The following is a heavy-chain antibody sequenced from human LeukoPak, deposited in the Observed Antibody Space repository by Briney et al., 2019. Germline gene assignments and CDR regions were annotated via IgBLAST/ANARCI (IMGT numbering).Heavy chain of an antibody. D-gene: IGHD1-26*01. CDR3: ARAGVVGATTGNAFDI. CDR2: IIPIFGTA. Sequence: SVKVSCKASGGTFSSYAISWVRQAPGQGLEWMGGIIPIFGTANYTQKFQGRVTITTDESTSTAYMELSSLRSEDTAVYYCARAGVVGATTGNAFDIWGQGTMVTVSS. J-gene: IGHJ3*02. V-gene: IGHV1-69*05. CDR1: GGTFSSYA.